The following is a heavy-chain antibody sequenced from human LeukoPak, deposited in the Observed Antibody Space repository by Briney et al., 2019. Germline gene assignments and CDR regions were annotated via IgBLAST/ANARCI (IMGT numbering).Heavy chain of an antibody. CDR3: ARGPPTWIQLWFSPNNWFDP. Sequence: PSETLSLTCAVYGGSFSGYYWSWIRQPPGKGLEWIGEINHSGSTNYNPSFKSRVTISVDTSKNQFSLKLSSVTAADTAVYYCARGPPTWIQLWFSPNNWFDPWGQGTLVTVSS. CDR1: GGSFSGYY. V-gene: IGHV4-34*01. D-gene: IGHD5-18*01. CDR2: INHSGST. J-gene: IGHJ5*02.